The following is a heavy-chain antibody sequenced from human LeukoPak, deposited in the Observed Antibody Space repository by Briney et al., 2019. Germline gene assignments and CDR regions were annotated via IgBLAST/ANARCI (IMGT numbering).Heavy chain of an antibody. CDR1: GGSISSGGYH. J-gene: IGHJ6*02. CDR2: IYYSGST. D-gene: IGHD4-17*01. V-gene: IGHV4-31*03. CDR3: ARERPDYGDYFYYYYGMDV. Sequence: PSQTLSLTCTVSGGSISSGGYHWSWIRPHPGKALEWFGYIYYSGSTYYNPSLKSRVNISVDTSKNQFSLKLSSVTAADTAVYYCARERPDYGDYFYYYYGMDVWGQGTTVTVSS.